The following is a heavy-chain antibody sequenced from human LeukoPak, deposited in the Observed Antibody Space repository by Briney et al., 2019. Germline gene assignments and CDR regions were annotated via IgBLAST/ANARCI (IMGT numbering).Heavy chain of an antibody. CDR2: IYYSGST. D-gene: IGHD3-9*01. J-gene: IGHJ4*02. Sequence: SETLSLTCTVSGGSISSSNYYWGWIRQPPGKGLEWIGSIYYSGSTYYNPSLKSRVTISVDTSKNQFTLKLSSVTAADTAVYYFARSRPYDILTGYYTDYWGQGTLVTVSS. V-gene: IGHV4-39*01. CDR1: GGSISSSNYY. CDR3: ARSRPYDILTGYYTDY.